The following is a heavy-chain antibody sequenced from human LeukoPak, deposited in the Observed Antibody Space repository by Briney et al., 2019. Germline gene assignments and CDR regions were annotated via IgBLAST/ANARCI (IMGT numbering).Heavy chain of an antibody. V-gene: IGHV3-23*01. CDR3: AKDEGEGTDY. Sequence: GESLRLTCAASGFTFSTYAMSWVRQAPGKGLEWVSHISGSGGATYYADSVRGRFTFSRDNSKNTVYLQMKNLRAEDTAVYYCAKDEGEGTDYWGQGTLVTVSS. J-gene: IGHJ4*02. CDR2: ISGSGGAT. CDR1: GFTFSTYA. D-gene: IGHD3-10*01.